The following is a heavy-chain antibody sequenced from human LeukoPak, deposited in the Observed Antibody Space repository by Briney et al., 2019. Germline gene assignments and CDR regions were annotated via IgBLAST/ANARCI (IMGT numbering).Heavy chain of an antibody. D-gene: IGHD5-12*01. CDR1: GGTFSSYA. CDR2: IIPILGIA. CDR3: AREVYSGYDSPDY. V-gene: IGHV1-69*04. Sequence: ASVKVSCKASGGTFSSYAISWVRQAPGQGLEWMGRIIPILGIANYAQKFQGRVTITADKSTSTAYMELRSLRSDDTAVYYCAREVYSGYDSPDYWGQGTLVTVSS. J-gene: IGHJ4*02.